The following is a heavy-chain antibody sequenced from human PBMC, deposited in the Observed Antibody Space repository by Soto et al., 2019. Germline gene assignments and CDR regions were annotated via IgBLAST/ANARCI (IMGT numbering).Heavy chain of an antibody. D-gene: IGHD2-2*03. J-gene: IGHJ4*02. CDR3: ARNVGWHLEYFDL. V-gene: IGHV3-33*01. CDR2: LWYDGATI. Sequence: QVQLVESGGGVVQPGRSLTLSCAASGFDFSDYGMHWVRQAPGKGLEWVAFLWYDGATIHYSYSVQGRFTVSRDNAKATLYLQMSSLRAEDTAVYYCARNVGWHLEYFDLWGQGTLVTVSS. CDR1: GFDFSDYG.